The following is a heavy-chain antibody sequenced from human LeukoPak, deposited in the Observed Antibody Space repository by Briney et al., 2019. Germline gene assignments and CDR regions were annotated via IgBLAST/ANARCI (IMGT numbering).Heavy chain of an antibody. CDR1: GYTFTSYG. D-gene: IGHD2-2*01. Sequence: SVKVSCKASGYTFTSYGISWVRQAPGQGLEWMGGIIPIFGTANYAQKFQGRVTITADESTSTAYMELSSLRSEDTAVYYCARDARHRYCSSSSCYRGWLDPWGQGTPVTVSS. V-gene: IGHV1-69*13. J-gene: IGHJ5*02. CDR3: ARDARHRYCSSSSCYRGWLDP. CDR2: IIPIFGTA.